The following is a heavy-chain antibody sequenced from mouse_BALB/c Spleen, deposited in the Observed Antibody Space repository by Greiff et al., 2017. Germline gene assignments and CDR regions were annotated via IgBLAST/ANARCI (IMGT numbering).Heavy chain of an antibody. CDR3: ARHVTTAFAY. V-gene: IGHV5-12-1*01. CDR1: GFAFSSYD. Sequence: DVQLVESGGGLVKPGGSLKLSCAASGFAFSSYDMSWVRQTPEKRLEWVAYISSGGGSTYYPDTVKGRFTISRDNAKNTLYLQMSSLKSEDTAMYYCARHVTTAFAYWGQGTLVTVSA. CDR2: ISSGGGST. D-gene: IGHD1-2*01. J-gene: IGHJ3*01.